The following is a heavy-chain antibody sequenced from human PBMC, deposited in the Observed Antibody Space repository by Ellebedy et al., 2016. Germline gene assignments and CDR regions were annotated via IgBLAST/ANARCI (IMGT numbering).Heavy chain of an antibody. V-gene: IGHV3-30-3*01. CDR2: ISFDGAIK. CDR3: VRGDSNSARGHCDP. Sequence: GESLKISCVATRLSFSSYAMHWVRQAPGKGPEWVASISFDGAIKFYAESVKGRFTISRDNSKSTVNLLMDSLTPEDTGVYYCVRGDSNSARGHCDPWGQGTLVTVSS. D-gene: IGHD3-22*01. CDR1: RLSFSSYA. J-gene: IGHJ5*02.